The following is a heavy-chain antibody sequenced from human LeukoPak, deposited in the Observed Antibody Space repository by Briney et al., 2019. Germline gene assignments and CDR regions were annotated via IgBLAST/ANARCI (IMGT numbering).Heavy chain of an antibody. CDR1: GYSFTSYW. CDR2: IYPGDSDT. CDR3: ARLLAAAGQGNWFDP. D-gene: IGHD6-13*01. Sequence: GESLKISCKGSGYSFTSYWIGWVRQMPGKGLEWMGIIYPGDSDTRYSPSFQGQVTISADKSISTAYLQWSSLKASDTAMYYCARLLAAAGQGNWFDPWSQGTLVTVSS. J-gene: IGHJ5*02. V-gene: IGHV5-51*01.